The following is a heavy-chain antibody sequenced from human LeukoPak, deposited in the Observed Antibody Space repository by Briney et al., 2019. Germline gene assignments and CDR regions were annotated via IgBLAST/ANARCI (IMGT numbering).Heavy chain of an antibody. CDR3: ARLSHYNPWD. Sequence: GGSLRLSCAASGFTVSSNDMNWVRQAPGKGLEWVSVIYSGGNTYYADSVKGRFTISRDNSKNTLYLLMNSLRAEDTAVYYCARLSHYNPWDWGQGTLVTVSS. D-gene: IGHD5-24*01. CDR2: IYSGGNT. J-gene: IGHJ4*02. CDR1: GFTVSSND. V-gene: IGHV3-66*01.